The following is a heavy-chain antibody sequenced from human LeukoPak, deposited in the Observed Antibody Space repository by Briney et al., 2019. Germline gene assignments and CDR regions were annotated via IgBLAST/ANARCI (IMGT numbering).Heavy chain of an antibody. V-gene: IGHV3-7*01. CDR2: MKPDGSES. J-gene: IGHJ4*02. D-gene: IGHD4-23*01. Sequence: GGSLRLSCAVSGLTSCGSWITWIREAPGEGGEWVASMKPDGSESWYVDSVKGRFTLSRDNSKNSLYLQLTSLRAEDTALYFCARDRGRNSFDYWGQGTLVSVSS. CDR3: ARDRGRNSFDY. CDR1: GLTSCGSW.